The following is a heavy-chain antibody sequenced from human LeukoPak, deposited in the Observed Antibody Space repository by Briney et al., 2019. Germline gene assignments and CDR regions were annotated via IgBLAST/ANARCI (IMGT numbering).Heavy chain of an antibody. V-gene: IGHV4-59*08. Sequence: SETLSLTCTVSGGPTVSFTWAGFGRPPGKGLNWIGSIYYRGSTNYNPSLKSRVTISVDTSKDQFSLKLSSVTAADTAVYYCARPPGIAAAWFDPWGQGTLVTVSS. J-gene: IGHJ5*02. D-gene: IGHD6-13*01. CDR3: ARPPGIAAAWFDP. CDR1: GGPTVSFT. CDR2: IYYRGST.